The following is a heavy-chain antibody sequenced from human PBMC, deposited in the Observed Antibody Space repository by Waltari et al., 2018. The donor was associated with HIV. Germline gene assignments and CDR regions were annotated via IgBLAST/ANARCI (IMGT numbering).Heavy chain of an antibody. CDR1: GGCISTYY. CDR2: IYYSGST. CDR3: ARHLMPYDSSGGGAFDI. Sequence: QVQLQESGPGLVKPSETLSLTCSVSGGCISTYYWSWIRQPPGKGLEWIWYIYYSGSTNYNPSLKSRVTISVDTSKNQFSLKLSSVTAADTAVYYCARHLMPYDSSGGGAFDIWGQGTMVTVSS. D-gene: IGHD3-22*01. V-gene: IGHV4-59*08. J-gene: IGHJ3*02.